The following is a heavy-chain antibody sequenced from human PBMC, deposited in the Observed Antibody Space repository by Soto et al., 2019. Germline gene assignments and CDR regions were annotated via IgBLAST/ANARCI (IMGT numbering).Heavy chain of an antibody. CDR1: GFTFSSYG. V-gene: IGHV3-33*01. J-gene: IGHJ3*02. CDR2: IWSDGSNK. D-gene: IGHD2-15*01. CDR3: ARQVGVVGASSADAFDI. Sequence: SLRLSCAASGFTFSSYGMHWVRQAPGKGLEWVAVIWSDGSNKYYADSVKGRFTISRDNSKNTLYLQMNSLRAEDTAVYYCARQVGVVGASSADAFDIWGQGTMVTVSS.